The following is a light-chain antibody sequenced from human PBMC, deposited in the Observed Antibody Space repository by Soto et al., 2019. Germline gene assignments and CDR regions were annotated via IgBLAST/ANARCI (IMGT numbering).Light chain of an antibody. CDR3: QHYHGR. Sequence: DIQMTQSPSTLSASVGDRVTITCRPSQSISNCLAWYQQKPGKAPKVLIYDAASLKSGVPSRFSGSGSGTEFTLTINSLQPDDFATYYCQHYHGRFGQGTRLEI. V-gene: IGKV1-5*01. CDR2: DAA. CDR1: QSISNC. J-gene: IGKJ2*03.